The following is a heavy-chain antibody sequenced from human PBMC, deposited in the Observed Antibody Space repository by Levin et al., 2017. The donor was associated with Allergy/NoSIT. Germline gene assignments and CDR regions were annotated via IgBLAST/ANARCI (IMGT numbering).Heavy chain of an antibody. Sequence: GGSLRLSCAASGFTFSSYAMSWVRQAPGKGLEWVSAISGSGGYTYYADSVKGRFTISRDNSKNTLYLQMNSLRAEDTAVYYGAKDDSGYDSWGGPFDYWGQGTLVTVSS. V-gene: IGHV3-23*01. CDR3: AKDDSGYDSWGGPFDY. J-gene: IGHJ4*02. CDR2: ISGSGGYT. CDR1: GFTFSSYA. D-gene: IGHD5-12*01.